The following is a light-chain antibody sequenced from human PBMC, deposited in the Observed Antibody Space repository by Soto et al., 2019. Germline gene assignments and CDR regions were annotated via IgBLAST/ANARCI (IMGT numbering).Light chain of an antibody. CDR1: SSDVGSYNL. V-gene: IGLV2-23*02. Sequence: QSVLTQPASKSGSPGQSITISCTGTSSDVGSYNLVSWYQQHPGKAPKLMIYEVSKRPSGVSNRFSGSKSGNTASLTISGLQAEDEADYYCCSYAGSSTYVFGTGTKVTIL. CDR3: CSYAGSSTYV. CDR2: EVS. J-gene: IGLJ1*01.